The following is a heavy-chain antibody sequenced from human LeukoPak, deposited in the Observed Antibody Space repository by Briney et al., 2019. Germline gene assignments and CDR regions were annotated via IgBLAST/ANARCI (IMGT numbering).Heavy chain of an antibody. J-gene: IGHJ6*03. CDR2: IDYSGST. CDR1: GGSISSYY. D-gene: IGHD6-13*01. Sequence: SETLSLTCTVSGGSISSYYWSWIRQPPGKGLEWIGYIDYSGSTNYNPSLKSRVTISVDTSKNQFSLKLSSVTAADTAVYYCARGGGISHYYYYMDVWGKGTTVTISS. CDR3: ARGGGISHYYYYMDV. V-gene: IGHV4-59*01.